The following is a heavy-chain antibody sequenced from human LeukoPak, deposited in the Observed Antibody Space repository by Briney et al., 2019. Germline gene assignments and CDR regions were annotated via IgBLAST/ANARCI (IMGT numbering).Heavy chain of an antibody. CDR3: ARGSSSGYGSGSYYREFDS. Sequence: SETLSLTCTVSGGSVSSYYWIWIRQPPGKGLEWIGYVYNSGNTNYNPSLKSRVTMSVDTSENQFSLKLSSLTAADTAVYYCARGSSSGYGSGSYYREFDSWGQGTVVTVSS. D-gene: IGHD3-10*01. CDR1: GGSVSSYY. V-gene: IGHV4-59*02. J-gene: IGHJ4*02. CDR2: VYNSGNT.